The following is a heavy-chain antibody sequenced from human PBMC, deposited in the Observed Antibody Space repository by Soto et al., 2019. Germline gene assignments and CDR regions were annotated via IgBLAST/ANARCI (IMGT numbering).Heavy chain of an antibody. CDR3: ARPRSKSSSGFDL. J-gene: IGHJ3*01. D-gene: IGHD6-6*01. Sequence: EDHLVESGGGLVQPGGSLRLSCAASGFTFRNHWMHWVRQAPGQGPEGVSRIKTDGSYTDYADSVKGRFTISRDNAGNTLYLQMNSLTVEDTAMYYCARPRSKSSSGFDLWGQGTKVTVSS. V-gene: IGHV3-74*01. CDR1: GFTFRNHW. CDR2: IKTDGSYT.